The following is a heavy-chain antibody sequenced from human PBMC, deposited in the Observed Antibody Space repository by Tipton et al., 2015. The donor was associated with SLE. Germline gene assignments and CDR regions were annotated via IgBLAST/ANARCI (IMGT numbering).Heavy chain of an antibody. Sequence: TLSLTCTVSGVSMSRGSDHWSWIRQSAGKGLEWIGRIYTSGNTNYNPSLKSRVTLSVDSSRNQFSLKVTSVTAADTAVYYCARAFYYDFWSSYYNEKGPRTYYFDCWGQGTLVTVSS. D-gene: IGHD3-3*01. CDR2: IYTSGNT. V-gene: IGHV4-61*02. CDR3: ARAFYYDFWSSYYNEKGPRTYYFDC. J-gene: IGHJ4*02. CDR1: GVSMSRGSDH.